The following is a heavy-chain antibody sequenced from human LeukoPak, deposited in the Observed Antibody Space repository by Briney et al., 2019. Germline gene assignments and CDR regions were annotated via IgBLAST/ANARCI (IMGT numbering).Heavy chain of an antibody. CDR3: ARDLRCSSTSCYLYYGMDV. CDR1: GYTFTSYY. Sequence: ASVKVSCKASGYTFTSYYMHWVRQAPGQGLEWMGIINPSGGSTSYAQKFQGRVTMTRDTSTSTVYMELSSLRSEDTAVCCCARDLRCSSTSCYLYYGMDVWGQGTTVTVSS. V-gene: IGHV1-46*01. CDR2: INPSGGST. D-gene: IGHD2-2*01. J-gene: IGHJ6*02.